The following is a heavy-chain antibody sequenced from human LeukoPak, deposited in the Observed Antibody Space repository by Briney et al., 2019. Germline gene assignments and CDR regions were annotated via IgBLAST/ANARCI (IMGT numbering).Heavy chain of an antibody. J-gene: IGHJ3*02. CDR1: GFTFSSYW. D-gene: IGHD3-3*01. CDR3: ARDPDSIFGVVTNAFDI. CDR2: IKQDGSEK. V-gene: IGHV3-7*01. Sequence: GGSLRLSCAASGFTFSSYWMSWVRQAPGKGLEWVANIKQDGSEKYYVDSVKGRFTISRDNAKNSLYLQMNSLRAEDTAVYYCARDPDSIFGVVTNAFDIWGQGTMVTVSS.